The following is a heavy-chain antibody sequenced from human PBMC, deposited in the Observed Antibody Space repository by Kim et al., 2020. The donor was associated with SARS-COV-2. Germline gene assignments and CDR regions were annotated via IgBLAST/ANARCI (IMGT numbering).Heavy chain of an antibody. CDR3: ASGYCSGGSCYLGGY. CDR2: IYPGDSDT. Sequence: GESLKISCKGSGYSFTSYWIGWVRQMPGKGLEWMGIIYPGDSDTRYSPSFQGQVTISADKSISTAYLQWSSLKASDTAMYYCASGYCSGGSCYLGGYWGQGTLVTVSS. D-gene: IGHD2-15*01. CDR1: GYSFTSYW. V-gene: IGHV5-51*01. J-gene: IGHJ4*02.